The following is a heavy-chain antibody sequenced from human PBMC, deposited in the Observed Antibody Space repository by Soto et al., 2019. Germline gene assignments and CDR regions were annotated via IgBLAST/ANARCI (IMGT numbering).Heavy chain of an antibody. CDR3: GRRSSTIVVPAAIDY. CDR1: GYTFTSYG. J-gene: IGHJ4*02. Sequence: QVQLVQSGAEVKKPGASVKVSCKASGYTFTSYGISWVRQAPGQGLEWMGWISAYNGNTNCAQKLQGRVTMTTDTSTRTAYMELRSLRSDDTAVYYWGRRSSTIVVPAAIDYWGQGTLVTFSS. CDR2: ISAYNGNT. V-gene: IGHV1-18*01. D-gene: IGHD2-2*01.